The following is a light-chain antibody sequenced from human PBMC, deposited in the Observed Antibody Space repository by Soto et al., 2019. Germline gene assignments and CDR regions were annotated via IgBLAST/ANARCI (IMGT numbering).Light chain of an antibody. V-gene: IGKV1-12*01. J-gene: IGKJ1*01. CDR3: QQSYSTPQT. CDR2: AAS. CDR1: EDISTW. Sequence: EIQMTQSPSSVSASVGDRVTITCRSSEDISTWLAWYQQKPGKAPKLLIYAASSLQSGVPSRFSGSGSGTDFTLTISSLQPEDFAVYYCQQSYSTPQTFGQGTKV.